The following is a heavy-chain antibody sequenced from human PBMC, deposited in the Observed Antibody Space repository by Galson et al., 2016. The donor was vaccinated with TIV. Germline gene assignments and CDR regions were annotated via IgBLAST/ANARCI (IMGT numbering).Heavy chain of an antibody. CDR2: INTRNGNP. D-gene: IGHD4-17*01. CDR3: ARSGDYYYYYFYMDV. CDR1: GYDFTSCA. J-gene: IGHJ6*03. Sequence: SVKVSCKASGYDFTSCAINWVRHAPGQGLQWMGRINTRNGNPTYAQGFTGRFVFAWDTSGSTAYLQISSLTADDTAIYYCARSGDYYYYYFYMDVWAKVTTVTVSS. V-gene: IGHV7-4-1*02.